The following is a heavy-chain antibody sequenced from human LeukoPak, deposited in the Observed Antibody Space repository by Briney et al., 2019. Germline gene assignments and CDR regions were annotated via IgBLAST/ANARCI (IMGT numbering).Heavy chain of an antibody. D-gene: IGHD3-16*02. V-gene: IGHV1-8*01. CDR3: ARARNDYVWGSYQRIWAD. CDR2: MNPNSGNT. CDR1: GYTFTGYD. Sequence: ASVKVSCKASGYTFTGYDINWVRQATGQGLEWMGWMNPNSGNTGYAQKFQGRVTMTRNTSISTAYMELSSLRSEDTAVYYCARARNDYVWGSYQRIWADWGQGTLVTVSS. J-gene: IGHJ4*02.